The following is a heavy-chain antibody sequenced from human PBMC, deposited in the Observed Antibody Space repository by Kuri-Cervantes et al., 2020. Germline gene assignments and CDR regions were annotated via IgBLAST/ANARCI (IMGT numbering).Heavy chain of an antibody. J-gene: IGHJ5*02. V-gene: IGHV3-30*03. D-gene: IGHD2-21*02. Sequence: GGSLRLSCAASGFTFSSYGMHWVRQAPGKGLEWVAVISYEGSNSNYADSVKGRFTISRDNSKNTLYLHVVNLRTDDMAVYYCARAGGDCGGDCYWWSWFDLWGQGTLVTVSS. CDR1: GFTFSSYG. CDR3: ARAGGDCGGDCYWWSWFDL. CDR2: ISYEGSNS.